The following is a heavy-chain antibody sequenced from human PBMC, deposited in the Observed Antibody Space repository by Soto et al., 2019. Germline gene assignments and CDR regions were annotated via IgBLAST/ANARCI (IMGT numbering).Heavy chain of an antibody. D-gene: IGHD3-3*01. J-gene: IGHJ4*02. CDR3: AKDITPDYGFWSGYCDY. Sequence: GGSLRLSCAASGFTFDDYAMHWVRQAPGKSLEWVSGISWNSGSIGYADSVKGRFTISRDNAKNSLYLQMNSLRAEDTAFYYCAKDITPDYGFWSGYCDYWGQGTLVTVSS. CDR1: GFTFDDYA. V-gene: IGHV3-9*01. CDR2: ISWNSGSI.